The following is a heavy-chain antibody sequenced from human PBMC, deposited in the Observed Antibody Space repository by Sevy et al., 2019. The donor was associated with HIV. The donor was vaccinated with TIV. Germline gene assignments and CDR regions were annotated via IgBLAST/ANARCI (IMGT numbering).Heavy chain of an antibody. D-gene: IGHD2-2*01. CDR1: GFTFTSYA. J-gene: IGHJ3*02. Sequence: GGSLRLSCAASGFTFTSYAMSWVRQAPGKGLEWVSAISGSESSTYYADSVKGGFTISRDSSTNTLYLQMNNLRAEDTALYYCAKDIVVVVGDAFDTWGQGTMVTVSS. CDR3: AKDIVVVVGDAFDT. CDR2: ISGSESST. V-gene: IGHV3-23*01.